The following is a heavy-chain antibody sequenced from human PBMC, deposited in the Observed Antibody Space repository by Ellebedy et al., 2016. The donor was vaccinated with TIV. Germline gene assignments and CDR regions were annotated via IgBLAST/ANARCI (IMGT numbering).Heavy chain of an antibody. J-gene: IGHJ5*02. Sequence: ASVKVSCXASGYTFTSYGISWVRQAPGQGLEWMGWISAYNGNTNYAQKLQGRVTMTTDTSTSTAYMELRSLRSDDTAVYYCARNADGWRELTLWGWFDPWGQGTLVTVSS. CDR1: GYTFTSYG. V-gene: IGHV1-18*04. D-gene: IGHD3-16*02. CDR3: ARNADGWRELTLWGWFDP. CDR2: ISAYNGNT.